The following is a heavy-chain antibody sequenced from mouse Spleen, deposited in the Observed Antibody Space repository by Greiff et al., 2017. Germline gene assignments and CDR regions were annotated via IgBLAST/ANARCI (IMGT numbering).Heavy chain of an antibody. D-gene: IGHD3-2*01. V-gene: IGHV1-15*01. J-gene: IGHJ3*01. CDR1: GYTFTDYE. CDR2: IDPETGGT. Sequence: QVHVKQSGAELVRPGASVTLSCKASGYTFTDYEMHWVKQTPVHGLEWIGAIDPETGGTAYNQKFKGKAILTADKSSSTAYMELRSLTSEDSAVYYCTRRQLGLRAWFAYWGQGTLVTVSA. CDR3: TRRQLGLRAWFAY.